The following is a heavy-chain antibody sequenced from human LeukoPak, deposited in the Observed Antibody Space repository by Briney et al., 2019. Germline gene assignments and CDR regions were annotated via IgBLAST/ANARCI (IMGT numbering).Heavy chain of an antibody. J-gene: IGHJ4*02. D-gene: IGHD1-14*01. V-gene: IGHV1-2*06. CDR1: GGTFRSYA. Sequence: ASVNVSCKASGGTFRSYAINWVRQAPGQGLEWMGRINPNSGDTNYAQKFQGRVTMTGDTSITTAYMELNSLRSDDTAVYYCAKAKPQGSDRDFDYWGQGTLVTVSS. CDR3: AKAKPQGSDRDFDY. CDR2: INPNSGDT.